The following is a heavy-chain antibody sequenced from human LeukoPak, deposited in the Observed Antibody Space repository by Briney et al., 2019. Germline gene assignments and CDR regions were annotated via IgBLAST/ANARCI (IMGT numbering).Heavy chain of an antibody. D-gene: IGHD5-18*01. CDR3: AKDLVGYSYGYYFDY. J-gene: IGHJ4*02. Sequence: GGSLRLSCAASGFTFSSYAMSWVRQAPGKGLEWVSAISGSGGSTYYADSVKGRFTISRDNSKNTLYLQMNSLRAEDTAVYYCAKDLVGYSYGYYFDYWGQGTLVTVSS. CDR2: ISGSGGST. CDR1: GFTFSSYA. V-gene: IGHV3-23*01.